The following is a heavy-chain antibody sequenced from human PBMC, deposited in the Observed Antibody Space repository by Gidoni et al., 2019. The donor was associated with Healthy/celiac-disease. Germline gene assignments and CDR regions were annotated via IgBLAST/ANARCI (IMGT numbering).Heavy chain of an antibody. J-gene: IGHJ4*02. Sequence: EVQLLESGGGLVQPGGSLRLSCAASGFTFSSFAMSWVRQAPGKGLGWVSAISGSGGSTYYADAVKGRFTISRDNSKNTLYLQMNSMRAEDTAVYYCANESPYSWGDCFDYWGQGTLVTVSS. V-gene: IGHV3-23*01. D-gene: IGHD1-20*01. CDR1: GFTFSSFA. CDR3: ANESPYSWGDCFDY. CDR2: ISGSGGST.